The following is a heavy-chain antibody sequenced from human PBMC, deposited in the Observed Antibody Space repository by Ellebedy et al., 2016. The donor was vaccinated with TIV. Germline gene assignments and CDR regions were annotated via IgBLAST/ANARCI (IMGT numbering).Heavy chain of an antibody. CDR1: GGSIRSYY. CDR3: ARGGASFSDY. CDR2: IYTSWST. Sequence: SETLSLTCTVSGGSIRSYYGSWTRQPAGKGLEWIGRIYTSWSTNYNPSLKSRLTISIDTSRDQFSLKLNSVTAADTAVYYCARGGASFSDYWGQGNLVTVSS. D-gene: IGHD1-26*01. J-gene: IGHJ4*02. V-gene: IGHV4-4*07.